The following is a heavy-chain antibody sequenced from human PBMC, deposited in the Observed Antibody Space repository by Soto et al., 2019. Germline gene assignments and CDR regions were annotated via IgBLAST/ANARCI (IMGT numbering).Heavy chain of an antibody. V-gene: IGHV1-24*01. CDR2: FDPEDGET. CDR1: EYTLTELC. CDR3: ATGAVPYSSGWYYFDY. Sequence: QVQLVQSGAEVKKPGASVKVSCKVSEYTLTELCMHWVRQAPGKGLEWMGGFDPEDGETIYAQKFQGRVTMTEDTSTYTAYMELSSLRSEDTAVYYCATGAVPYSSGWYYFDYWGQGTLVTVSS. J-gene: IGHJ4*02. D-gene: IGHD6-19*01.